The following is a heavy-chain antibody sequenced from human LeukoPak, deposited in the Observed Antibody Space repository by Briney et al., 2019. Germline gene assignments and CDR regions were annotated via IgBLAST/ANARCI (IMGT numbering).Heavy chain of an antibody. Sequence: SETLSLTCAVYGGSFSGYYWSWIRQPPGKGLEWIGEINHSGSTNYNPSLKSRVTISVDTSKNQFSLKLSSVTAADTAVYYCARLRRVTTAVFDYWGQGTLVTASS. J-gene: IGHJ4*02. CDR2: INHSGST. D-gene: IGHD4-11*01. CDR3: ARLRRVTTAVFDY. CDR1: GGSFSGYY. V-gene: IGHV4-34*01.